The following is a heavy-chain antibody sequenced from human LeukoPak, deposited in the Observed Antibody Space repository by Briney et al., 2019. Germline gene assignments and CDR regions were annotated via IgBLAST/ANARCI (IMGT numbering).Heavy chain of an antibody. CDR1: GYTFTGYY. CDR2: INPNSGGT. Sequence: GASVKVSCKASGYTFTGYYMHWVRQAPGQGLEWMGWINPNSGGTNYAQKFQGRVTMTRDTSISTAYMELSRLRSDDTAVYYCARACSTSCPRDNWFDPWGQGTLVTVSS. V-gene: IGHV1-2*02. D-gene: IGHD2-2*01. J-gene: IGHJ5*02. CDR3: ARACSTSCPRDNWFDP.